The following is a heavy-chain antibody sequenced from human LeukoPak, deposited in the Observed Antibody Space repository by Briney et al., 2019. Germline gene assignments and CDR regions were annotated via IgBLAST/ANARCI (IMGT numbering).Heavy chain of an antibody. V-gene: IGHV3-48*03. CDR3: ARGDTHADR. Sequence: PGGSLRLSCAASGFDLSTYDMNWVRQAPGKGLEWIADIPISGSTKNYADSVKGRFTISRDNAKTSLYLQMNSLRAEDTGVYYCARGDTHADRWGQGTLVTVSS. D-gene: IGHD5-18*01. J-gene: IGHJ5*02. CDR2: IPISGSTK. CDR1: GFDLSTYD.